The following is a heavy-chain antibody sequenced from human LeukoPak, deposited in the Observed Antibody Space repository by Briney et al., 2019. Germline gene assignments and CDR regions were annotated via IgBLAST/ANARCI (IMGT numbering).Heavy chain of an antibody. CDR3: ARIGYRSSSFDY. V-gene: IGHV3-7*01. J-gene: IGHJ4*02. CDR2: IKQDGSEI. CDR1: GFRFTNYW. D-gene: IGHD6-13*01. Sequence: GGSLRLSCAASGFRFTNYWMSWVRQAPGKGLEWVANIKQDGSEIDYVDSMKGRFTISRDNAKNSVYLQVSGLRAEDTAVYYCARIGYRSSSFDYWGQGTLVTVSS.